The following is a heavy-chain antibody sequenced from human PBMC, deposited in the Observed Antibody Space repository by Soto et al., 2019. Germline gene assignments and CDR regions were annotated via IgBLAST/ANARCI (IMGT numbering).Heavy chain of an antibody. V-gene: IGHV3-33*06. D-gene: IGHD3-22*01. J-gene: IGHJ4*02. CDR1: GFTFSSYG. CDR2: IWYDGSNK. CDR3: AKEGLISDSSGYYAYFDY. Sequence: GGSLRLSCAASGFTFSSYGMHWVRQAPGKGLEWVAVIWYDGSNKYYADSVKGRFTISRDNSKNTLYLQMNSLRAEDTAVYYCAKEGLISDSSGYYAYFDYWGQGTQVTGSS.